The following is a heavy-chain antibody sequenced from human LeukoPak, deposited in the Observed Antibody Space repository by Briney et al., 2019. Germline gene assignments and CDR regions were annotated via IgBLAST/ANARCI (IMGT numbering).Heavy chain of an antibody. Sequence: GGSLRLSCAASGFTFSSYWMHWVRQAPGKGQVWVSRINTDGSSTSYADSVKGRFTISRDNAKNTLYLQMNSLRAEDTAVYYCARDWNDDFDYWGQGTLVTVSS. J-gene: IGHJ4*02. D-gene: IGHD1-1*01. V-gene: IGHV3-74*01. CDR2: INTDGSST. CDR1: GFTFSSYW. CDR3: ARDWNDDFDY.